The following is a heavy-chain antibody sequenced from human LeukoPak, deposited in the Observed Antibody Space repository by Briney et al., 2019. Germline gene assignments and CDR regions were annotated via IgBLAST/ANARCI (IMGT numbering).Heavy chain of an antibody. Sequence: GASVKVSCRVSGYSLSDLFIHWVRHVPGKGLVWMGGFEPEEGEHGETIYAQKFEGRLTLTEDTATDTAYMELVSLTSADTAVYYCATDRLEIYALHILGQGTVVTVSS. V-gene: IGHV1-24*01. D-gene: IGHD1-1*01. J-gene: IGHJ3*02. CDR1: GYSLSDLF. CDR3: ATDRLEIYALHI. CDR2: FEPEEGEHGET.